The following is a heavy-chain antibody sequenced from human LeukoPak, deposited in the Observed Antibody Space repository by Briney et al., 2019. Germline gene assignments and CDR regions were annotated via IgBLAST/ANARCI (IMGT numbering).Heavy chain of an antibody. CDR3: ARGGSWSPFDY. J-gene: IGHJ4*02. CDR1: GFTFSSYS. V-gene: IGHV3-21*01. Sequence: GGSLRRSCAASGFTFSSYSMNWVRQAPGQGLEWVSSISSSSSYIYYADSVKGRFTISRDNAKNSLYLQMNSLRAEDTAVYYCARGGSWSPFDYWGQGTLVTVSS. CDR2: ISSSSSYI. D-gene: IGHD6-13*01.